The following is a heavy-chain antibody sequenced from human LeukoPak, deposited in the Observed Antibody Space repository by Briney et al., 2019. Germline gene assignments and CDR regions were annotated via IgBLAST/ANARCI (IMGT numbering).Heavy chain of an antibody. CDR1: GFTFSNYG. CDR2: ISYDGSDK. Sequence: PGGSLRLSCAASGFTFSNYGMHWVRQAPGKGLEWVAVISYDGSDKYSADSVKGRFTISRDNSKNTLYLQMNSLRAEDTAVYYCAKNAHYQGYSYGGIDYWGQGTLVTVSS. J-gene: IGHJ4*02. D-gene: IGHD5-18*01. V-gene: IGHV3-30*18. CDR3: AKNAHYQGYSYGGIDY.